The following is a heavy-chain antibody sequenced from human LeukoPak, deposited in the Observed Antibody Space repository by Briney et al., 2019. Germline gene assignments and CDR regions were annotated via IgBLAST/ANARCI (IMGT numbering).Heavy chain of an antibody. Sequence: ASVKVSCKASGYTYTSYYMHWARQAPGQGLEWMGIINPSGGSTSYAQKFQGRVTMTRDTSTSTVYMELSSLRSEDTAVYYCARDLKAVAAIFDYWGQGTLVTVSS. V-gene: IGHV1-46*01. CDR3: ARDLKAVAAIFDY. J-gene: IGHJ4*02. D-gene: IGHD6-19*01. CDR2: INPSGGST. CDR1: GYTYTSYY.